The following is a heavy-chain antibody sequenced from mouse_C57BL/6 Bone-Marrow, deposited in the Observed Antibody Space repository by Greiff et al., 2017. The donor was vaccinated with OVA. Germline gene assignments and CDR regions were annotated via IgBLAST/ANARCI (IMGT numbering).Heavy chain of an antibody. CDR2: IDPSDSYT. CDR3: ARKGGICFDY. Sequence: QVQLQQPGAELVRPGTSVKLSCKASGYTFTSYWMHWVKQRPGQGLGWIGVIDPSDSYTNYNQKFKGKATLTVDTSSSTAYMQLSSLTSEDSAVYYCARKGGICFDYWGQGTTLTVSS. CDR1: GYTFTSYW. J-gene: IGHJ2*01. V-gene: IGHV1-59*01.